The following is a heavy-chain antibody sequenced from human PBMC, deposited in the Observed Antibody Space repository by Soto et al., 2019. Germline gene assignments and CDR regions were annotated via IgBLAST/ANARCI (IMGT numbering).Heavy chain of an antibody. Sequence: EVRLMESGGGLVQPGESLKLSCRVSGLPATYNYMSWVRQAPGKGLVWVSVFYYGGQTYYADSVKGRFTISRDNSQKTLYLDTTSLSPADTAVYYCATDTYKSWTNWGQGTLVTVSS. CDR3: ATDTYKSWTN. CDR1: GLPATYNY. V-gene: IGHV3-53*04. CDR2: FYYGGQT. J-gene: IGHJ4*02. D-gene: IGHD1-20*01.